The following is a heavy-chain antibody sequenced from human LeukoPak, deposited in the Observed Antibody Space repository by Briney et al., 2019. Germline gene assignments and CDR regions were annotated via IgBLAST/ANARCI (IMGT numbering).Heavy chain of an antibody. D-gene: IGHD6-13*01. CDR1: GYTFTSYA. J-gene: IGHJ5*02. CDR3: ARLMWSSRANNWFDP. V-gene: IGHV7-4-1*02. Sequence: ASVKVSCKASGYTFTSYAMNWVRQAPGQGLEWMGWINTNTGNPTYAQGFTGRFVFSLDTSVSTAYLQISSLKAEDTAVYYCARLMWSSRANNWFDPWGQGTLVTVSS. CDR2: INTNTGNP.